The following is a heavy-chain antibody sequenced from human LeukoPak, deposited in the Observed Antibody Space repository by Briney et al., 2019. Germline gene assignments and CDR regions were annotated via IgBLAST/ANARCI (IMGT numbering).Heavy chain of an antibody. CDR1: GGSISSGGYY. J-gene: IGHJ4*02. D-gene: IGHD6-13*01. Sequence: SETLSLTCTVSGGSISSGGYYWSWIRQPPAKGLEWLGYIYHSGSTYYNPSLKSRVTISVDRSKNQFSLKLSSVTAADTAVYYCARDSLTAGGIAEGDWGQGTLVTVSS. V-gene: IGHV4-30-2*01. CDR3: ARDSLTAGGIAEGD. CDR2: IYHSGST.